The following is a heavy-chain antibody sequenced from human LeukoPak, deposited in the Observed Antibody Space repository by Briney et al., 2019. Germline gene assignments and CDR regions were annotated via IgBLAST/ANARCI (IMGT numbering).Heavy chain of an antibody. CDR1: SGSISSFY. V-gene: IGHV4-4*07. CDR2: VDTSGST. CDR3: ARGLGGASYYMDV. J-gene: IGHJ6*03. Sequence: SETLSLTCSVSSGSISSFYWTWVRQSAWKGLEWIGRVDTSGSTHYNPSLKGRATMSLDTSEYQFSLRLTSVTVADTAVYYCARGLGGASYYMDVWGKGTTVTVSS. D-gene: IGHD3-16*01.